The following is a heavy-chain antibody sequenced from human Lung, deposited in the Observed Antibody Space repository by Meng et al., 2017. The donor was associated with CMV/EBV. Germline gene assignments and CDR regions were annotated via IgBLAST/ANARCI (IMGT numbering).Heavy chain of an antibody. J-gene: IGHJ4*02. D-gene: IGHD3-3*01. V-gene: IGHV4-30-4*01. Sequence: ISNVDYFWSWIRQTPGKGLEWIAYVFHSGSTHYNPSLKSRVIISVDTSKNQFFLKVNSVTESDTAVYYCARTTYYDFWSGFHYFFDYWGQGMLVTVSS. CDR1: ISNVDYF. CDR3: ARTTYYDFWSGFHYFFDY. CDR2: VFHSGST.